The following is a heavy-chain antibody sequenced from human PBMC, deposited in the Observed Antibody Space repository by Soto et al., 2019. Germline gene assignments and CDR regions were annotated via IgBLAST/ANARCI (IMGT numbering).Heavy chain of an antibody. CDR1: GYTFTGYY. CDR2: INPNSGGT. J-gene: IGHJ3*02. D-gene: IGHD2-2*02. Sequence: QVQLVQSGAEVKKPGASVKVSCKASGYTFTGYYMHWVRQAPGQGLEWMGWINPNSGGTNYAQKFQGWVTMTRDTSLSTAYMELSRLRSDDTAVYYCARIYCSSTSCYNDAFDIWGQGTMVTVSS. CDR3: ARIYCSSTSCYNDAFDI. V-gene: IGHV1-2*04.